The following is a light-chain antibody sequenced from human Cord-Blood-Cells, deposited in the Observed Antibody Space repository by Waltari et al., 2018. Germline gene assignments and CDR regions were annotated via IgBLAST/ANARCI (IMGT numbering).Light chain of an antibody. J-gene: IGKJ2*01. CDR3: QQANSFPYT. V-gene: IGKV1-12*01. Sequence: DIQMTQSPSSVSASVGDRVTITCRASQGISSCLACYQKKPGKAPKLLIYAASSLQSGVPSRFSGSGSGTDFTLTISSLQPEDFATYYCQQANSFPYTFGQGTKLEIK. CDR2: AAS. CDR1: QGISSC.